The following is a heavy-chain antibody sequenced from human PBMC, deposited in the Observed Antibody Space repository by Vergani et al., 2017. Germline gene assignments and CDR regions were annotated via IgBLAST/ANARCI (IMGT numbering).Heavy chain of an antibody. CDR1: GFTVSSNY. Sequence: EVQLVESGGGLVQPGGSLRLSCAASGFTVSSNYMSWVRQAPGKGLEWVSVIYSGGSTYYADSVKGRFTISRDNSKNTLYLQMNSLRAEDTAVYYCARGPSRVFVVVTASSGYFDYWGQGTLVTVSS. J-gene: IGHJ4*02. D-gene: IGHD2-21*02. V-gene: IGHV3-66*02. CDR2: IYSGGST. CDR3: ARGPSRVFVVVTASSGYFDY.